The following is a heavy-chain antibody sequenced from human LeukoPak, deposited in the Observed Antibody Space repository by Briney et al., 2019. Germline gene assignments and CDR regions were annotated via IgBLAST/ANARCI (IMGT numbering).Heavy chain of an antibody. V-gene: IGHV3-48*03. J-gene: IGHJ3*02. D-gene: IGHD1-26*01. Sequence: GGSLRLSCAASGFTFRSSEMNWVRQAPGKGLEWVSYISDGGKTKYYADSVKGRFTISRDNAKNSLYLQMNSLRAEDTAVYYCARGASDAFDIWGQGTMVTVSS. CDR2: ISDGGKTK. CDR3: ARGASDAFDI. CDR1: GFTFRSSE.